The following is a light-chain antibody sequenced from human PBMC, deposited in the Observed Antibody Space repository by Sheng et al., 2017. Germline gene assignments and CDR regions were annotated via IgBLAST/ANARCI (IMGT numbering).Light chain of an antibody. CDR2: DAS. CDR1: QDISKY. CDR3: QQYDSMPWT. J-gene: IGKJ1*01. Sequence: DIQMTQSPSSLSASVGDRVTITCQASQDISKYLSWYQQKPGKAPKLLIYDASTLETGVPSRFSGSRSGTDFSVTISGLRPEDFATYFCQQYDSMPWTFGQGTKVEMK. V-gene: IGKV1-33*01.